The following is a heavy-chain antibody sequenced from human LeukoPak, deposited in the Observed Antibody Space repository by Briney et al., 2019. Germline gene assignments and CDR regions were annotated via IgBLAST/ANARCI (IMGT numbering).Heavy chain of an antibody. CDR3: ARRLYYDTSGSPFDL. CDR2: ISSRGDST. J-gene: IGHJ4*02. D-gene: IGHD3-22*01. V-gene: IGHV3-23*01. Sequence: PGGSLRLSCAASGFTFSNYAMSWVRQVPGRGLGWVSTISSRGDSTYDADSVKGRFTISRDNAKNTLYLQMNSLTAEDTAVYYCARRLYYDTSGSPFDLWGQGTLVTVSS. CDR1: GFTFSNYA.